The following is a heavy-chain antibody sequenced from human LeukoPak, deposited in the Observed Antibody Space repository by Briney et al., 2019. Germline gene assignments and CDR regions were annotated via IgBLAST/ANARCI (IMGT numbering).Heavy chain of an antibody. V-gene: IGHV1-69*04. J-gene: IGHJ4*02. Sequence: SVNVSCKASGGTFSSYAISWVRQAPGQGLEWMGRIIPILGIANYAQKFQGRVTITADKSTSTAYMELSSLRSEDPAVYYCARIIDHTTLAYWGQGTLVTVSS. CDR1: GGTFSSYA. CDR3: ARIIDHTTLAY. CDR2: IIPILGIA. D-gene: IGHD3-16*02.